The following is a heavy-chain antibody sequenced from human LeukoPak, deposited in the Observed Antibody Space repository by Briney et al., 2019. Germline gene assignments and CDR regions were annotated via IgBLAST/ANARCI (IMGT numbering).Heavy chain of an antibody. CDR2: IKQDGGES. CDR1: GFPFSSYS. D-gene: IGHD1-26*01. CDR3: ARDYYENIAHSHMLPF. Sequence: GGSLRLSCAASGFPFSSYSMTWVRQAPGKGLEWVANIKQDGGESYYVDSVKGRFTISRENAKNSLYLQMNNLRAEDTAVYYCARDYYENIAHSHMLPFWGQGTLVTVSS. V-gene: IGHV3-7*03. J-gene: IGHJ4*02.